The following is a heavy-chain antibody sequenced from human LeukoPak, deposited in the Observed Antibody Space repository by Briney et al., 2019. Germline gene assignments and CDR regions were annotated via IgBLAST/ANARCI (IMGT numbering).Heavy chain of an antibody. CDR1: GGSISSRPYY. D-gene: IGHD4-23*01. CDR3: ARDGTKLRYPFDY. CDR2: ISYSGTT. V-gene: IGHV4-39*07. Sequence: SETLSLTCTVSGGSISSRPYYWGWVRQPPGKGLEWIGTISYSGTTYYSPSLKSRVTISLDTSKNQFSLKLSSVTAADTAVYYCARDGTKLRYPFDYWGQGTLVTVSS. J-gene: IGHJ4*02.